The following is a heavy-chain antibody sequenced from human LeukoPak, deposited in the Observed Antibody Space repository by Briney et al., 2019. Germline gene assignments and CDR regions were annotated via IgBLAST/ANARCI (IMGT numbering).Heavy chain of an antibody. D-gene: IGHD6-13*01. Sequence: GGSLRLSCAASGFTFSSYGMHWVRLAPGKGLEWVAVIWYDGSNKYYADSVKGRFTISRDNSKNTLYLQMNSLRAEDTAVYYCVRGEQLVSEDYYYYGMDVWGQGTTVTVSS. CDR2: IWYDGSNK. V-gene: IGHV3-33*01. J-gene: IGHJ6*02. CDR1: GFTFSSYG. CDR3: VRGEQLVSEDYYYYGMDV.